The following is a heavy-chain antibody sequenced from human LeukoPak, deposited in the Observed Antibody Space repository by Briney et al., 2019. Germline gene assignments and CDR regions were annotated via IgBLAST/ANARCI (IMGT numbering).Heavy chain of an antibody. CDR3: ARLAYYYDSSGYCYYFDY. D-gene: IGHD3-22*01. Sequence: SETLSLTCTVSGGSISSSSHYWGWIRQPPGKGLEWNGSIYYSGSTYYNPSLKSRVTISVDTSNNQFSLKLSSVTAADTAVYYCARLAYYYDSSGYCYYFDYWGQGTLVTVSS. J-gene: IGHJ4*02. V-gene: IGHV4-39*01. CDR1: GGSISSSSHY. CDR2: IYYSGST.